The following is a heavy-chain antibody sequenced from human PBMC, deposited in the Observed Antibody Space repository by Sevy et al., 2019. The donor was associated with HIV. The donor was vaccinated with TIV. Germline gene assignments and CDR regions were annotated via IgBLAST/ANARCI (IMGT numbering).Heavy chain of an antibody. Sequence: GGSLRLSCAASGFTFSSYAMHWVRQAPGKGLEWVAVISYDGSNKYYADSVKGRFTISRDNSKNTLYLQMNGLRAEDTAVYYCARVAKNYYDSSGYYSHDAFDIWGQGTMVTVSS. J-gene: IGHJ3*02. CDR3: ARVAKNYYDSSGYYSHDAFDI. V-gene: IGHV3-30-3*01. CDR1: GFTFSSYA. D-gene: IGHD3-22*01. CDR2: ISYDGSNK.